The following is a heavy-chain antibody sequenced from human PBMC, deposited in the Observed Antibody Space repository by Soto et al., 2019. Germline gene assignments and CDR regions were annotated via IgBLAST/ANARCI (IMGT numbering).Heavy chain of an antibody. D-gene: IGHD2-15*01. V-gene: IGHV4-34*01. J-gene: IGHJ4*02. CDR3: ARSGVVVAATPYYFDY. CDR2: INHSGST. CDR1: GGSFSGYY. Sequence: QVQLQQWGAGLLKPSETLSLTCAVYGGSFSGYYWSWIRQPPGKGLEWIGEINHSGSTNYNPSLKSRVTISVDTSKNQFSLKLSSVTAADTAVYYCARSGVVVAATPYYFDYWGQGTLVTVSS.